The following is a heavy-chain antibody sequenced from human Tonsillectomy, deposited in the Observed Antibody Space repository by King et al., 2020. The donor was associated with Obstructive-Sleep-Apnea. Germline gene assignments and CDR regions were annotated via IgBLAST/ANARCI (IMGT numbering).Heavy chain of an antibody. J-gene: IGHJ4*02. V-gene: IGHV1-2*02. CDR3: ATVAVAAATFYFDY. D-gene: IGHD2-15*01. CDR1: GYTFTGYY. CDR2: INPNSGGT. Sequence: QLVQSGAEVKKPGASVKVSCKASGYTFTGYYIHWVRQAPGQGLEWVGWINPNSGGTNYAQKFQGRVTMTRDTSISTAYMELSRLRSDDTAVYYCATVAVAAATFYFDYWRQGTLVTSSS.